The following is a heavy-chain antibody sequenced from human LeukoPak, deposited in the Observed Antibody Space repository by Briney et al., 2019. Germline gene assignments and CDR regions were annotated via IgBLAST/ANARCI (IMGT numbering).Heavy chain of an antibody. CDR1: GFTFSSYA. D-gene: IGHD3-9*01. CDR2: ISGSGGST. J-gene: IGHJ4*02. V-gene: IGHV3-23*01. CDR3: AKSPTYYDILTGYYSGYYFDY. Sequence: PGGSLRLPCAASGFTFSSYAMSWVRPAPGKGLEWVSAISGSGGSTYYADSVKGRFTISRDNSKNTLYLQMNSLRAEDTAVYYCAKSPTYYDILTGYYSGYYFDYWGQGTLVTVSS.